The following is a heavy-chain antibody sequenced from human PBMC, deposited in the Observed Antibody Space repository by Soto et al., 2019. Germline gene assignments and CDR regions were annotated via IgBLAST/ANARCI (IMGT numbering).Heavy chain of an antibody. CDR1: GFTFSSYA. CDR2: ISYDGSNK. D-gene: IGHD3-10*01. Sequence: QVQLVESGGGVVQPGSSLRLSCAASGFTFSSYAMHWVRQAPGKGLEWVAVISYDGSNKYYADSVKGRFTISRDNSKNTVYLQMNSLRAEDTAVYSCARGLLWFGELLALYYYYYGMDVWGQGTTVTVSS. CDR3: ARGLLWFGELLALYYYYYGMDV. V-gene: IGHV3-30-3*01. J-gene: IGHJ6*02.